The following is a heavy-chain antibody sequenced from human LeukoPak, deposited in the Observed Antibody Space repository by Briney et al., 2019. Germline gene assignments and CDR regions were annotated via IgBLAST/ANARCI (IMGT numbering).Heavy chain of an antibody. Sequence: GGSLRLSCAASGFTFSSYWMSWVRQAPGKGLEWVANIKQDGSEKYYVDSVKGRFTISRDNAKNSLYLQINSLRAEDTAVYYCARGGYCGGDCYFYYWGQGTLVTVSS. CDR2: IKQDGSEK. J-gene: IGHJ4*02. D-gene: IGHD2-21*02. CDR3: ARGGYCGGDCYFYY. V-gene: IGHV3-7*01. CDR1: GFTFSSYW.